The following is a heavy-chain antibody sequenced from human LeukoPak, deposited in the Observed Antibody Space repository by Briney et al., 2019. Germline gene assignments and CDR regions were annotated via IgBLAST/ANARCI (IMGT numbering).Heavy chain of an antibody. Sequence: PSETLSLTCAVYGGSFSGYYWSWIRQPPGKGLEWIGEINHSGSTNCNPSLKSRVTISVDTSKNQFSLKLSSVTAADTAVYYCARDKGSGWFAVNWFDPWGQGTLVTVSS. CDR3: ARDKGSGWFAVNWFDP. D-gene: IGHD6-19*01. CDR2: INHSGST. CDR1: GGSFSGYY. J-gene: IGHJ5*02. V-gene: IGHV4-34*01.